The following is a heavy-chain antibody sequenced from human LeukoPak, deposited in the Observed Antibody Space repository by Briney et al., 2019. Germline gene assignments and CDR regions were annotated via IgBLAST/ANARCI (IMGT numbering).Heavy chain of an antibody. CDR3: AKGHLGYCSTSCPAPDY. Sequence: SVKVSCKASGGTFSSYTISWVRQAPGQGLEWMGRIIPILGIANYAQKFQGRVTITADKSTSTAYMELSSLRSEDTAVYYCAKGHLGYCSTSCPAPDYWGQGTLVTVSS. CDR2: IIPILGIA. D-gene: IGHD2-2*01. CDR1: GGTFSSYT. J-gene: IGHJ4*02. V-gene: IGHV1-69*02.